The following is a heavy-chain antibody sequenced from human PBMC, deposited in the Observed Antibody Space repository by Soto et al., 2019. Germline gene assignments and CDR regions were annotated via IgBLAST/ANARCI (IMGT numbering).Heavy chain of an antibody. CDR1: GGTFSSYA. D-gene: IGHD2-15*01. J-gene: IGHJ5*02. Sequence: QVQLVQSGAEVKKPGSSVKVSCKASGGTFSSYAISWVRQAPGQGLEWMGGIIPIFGTANYAQKFQGRVTLPADKSTSTAYMELSSLRSEDTAVYYCAREGGSGGTEGTFDPWGQGTLVTVSS. CDR3: AREGGSGGTEGTFDP. CDR2: IIPIFGTA. V-gene: IGHV1-69*06.